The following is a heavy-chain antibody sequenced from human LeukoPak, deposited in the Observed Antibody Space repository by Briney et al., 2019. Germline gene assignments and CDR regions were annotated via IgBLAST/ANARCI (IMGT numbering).Heavy chain of an antibody. Sequence: SETLSLTCTVSGGSISSSSYYWGWIRQPPGKGLEWIGSIYYSGSTYYNPSLKSRVTISVDTSKNQFSLKLSSVTAADTAVYYCARLSSMVGRWGQGTLVTVSS. CDR3: ARLSSMVGR. CDR1: GGSISSSSYY. CDR2: IYYSGST. V-gene: IGHV4-39*01. J-gene: IGHJ4*02. D-gene: IGHD3-10*01.